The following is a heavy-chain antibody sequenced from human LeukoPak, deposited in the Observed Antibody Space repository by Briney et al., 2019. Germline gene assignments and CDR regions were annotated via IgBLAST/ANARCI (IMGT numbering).Heavy chain of an antibody. CDR2: IRYDGSNK. Sequence: GGSLRLSCAASGFTFSSYGMHWVRQAPGKGLEWVAFIRYDGSNKYYADSVKGRFTISRDNSKNTLYLQMNSLRAEDTAVYYCAKDREMDTMIVEGGFDYWGQGTLVTVSS. J-gene: IGHJ4*02. CDR1: GFTFSSYG. CDR3: AKDREMDTMIVEGGFDY. D-gene: IGHD3-22*01. V-gene: IGHV3-30*02.